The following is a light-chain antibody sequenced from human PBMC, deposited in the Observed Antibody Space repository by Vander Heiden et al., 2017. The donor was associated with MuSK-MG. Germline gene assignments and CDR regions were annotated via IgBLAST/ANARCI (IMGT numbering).Light chain of an antibody. CDR2: DAS. CDR1: QSVSSY. V-gene: IGKV3-11*01. CDR3: QQRSNWLT. J-gene: IGKJ4*01. Sequence: EFALTQSPATLSLSPGETATLSCRTSQSVSSYLAWYQQKPGQAPRLLIYDASNRATGIPARFSGSGSGADFTLTISSLEPEDFAVYYCQQRSNWLTFGGGTKVEIK.